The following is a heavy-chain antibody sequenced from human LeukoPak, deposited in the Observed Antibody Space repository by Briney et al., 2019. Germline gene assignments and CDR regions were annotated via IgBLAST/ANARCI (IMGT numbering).Heavy chain of an antibody. D-gene: IGHD3-22*01. CDR2: ISSSSSYI. J-gene: IGHJ3*02. Sequence: PGGSLRLSCAASGFTFSSYSMNWVRQAPGKGLEWVSSISSSSSYIYYADSVKGRFTISRDNAKNSLYLQMNSLRAEDTAVYYCAKGSIVVIMSDAFDIWGQGTMVTVSS. CDR3: AKGSIVVIMSDAFDI. V-gene: IGHV3-21*04. CDR1: GFTFSSYS.